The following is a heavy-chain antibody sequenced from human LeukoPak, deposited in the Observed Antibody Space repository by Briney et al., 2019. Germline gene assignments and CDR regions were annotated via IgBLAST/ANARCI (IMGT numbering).Heavy chain of an antibody. J-gene: IGHJ4*02. CDR2: IYTSGST. CDR3: ARDEGQLWLRYYFDY. V-gene: IGHV4-4*07. D-gene: IGHD5-18*01. CDR1: GGSISSYY. Sequence: SETLSLTCTVSGGSISSYYWSWIRQPAGKGLEWIGRIYTSGSTNYNPSLKSRVTMSVDTSKNQFSLKLSSVTAADTAVYYCARDEGQLWLRYYFDYWGQGTLVTVSS.